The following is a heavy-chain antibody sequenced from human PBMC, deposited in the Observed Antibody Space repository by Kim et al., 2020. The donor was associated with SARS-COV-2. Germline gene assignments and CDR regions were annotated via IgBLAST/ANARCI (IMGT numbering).Heavy chain of an antibody. CDR1: GFTFSTYA. V-gene: IGHV3-23*01. Sequence: GGSLRLSCAASGFTFSTYAMSWVRQAPGKGLEWVSAISGRGDTTHYADSVKGRFTISRDNSKNTLYLQMNSLRGEDTAVYYCAKDDYYYDSSGTFDYWGQGTLVTVSS. D-gene: IGHD3-22*01. CDR2: ISGRGDTT. CDR3: AKDDYYYDSSGTFDY. J-gene: IGHJ4*02.